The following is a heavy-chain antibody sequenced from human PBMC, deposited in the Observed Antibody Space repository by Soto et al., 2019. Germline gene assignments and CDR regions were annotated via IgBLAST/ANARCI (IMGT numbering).Heavy chain of an antibody. CDR1: VDSINNRSYY. CDR3: ARQRTSVVTQAYFDS. Sequence: ETLSLTCTVTVDSINNRSYYWGWILQPPGKGLEWIGSIYYSGSTYNNPSLKSRVSMSVDTSKNQFSLKLRSVTAADTALYYCARQRTSVVTQAYFDSWGQGSLVTVSS. V-gene: IGHV4-39*01. D-gene: IGHD2-21*02. CDR2: IYYSGST. J-gene: IGHJ4*02.